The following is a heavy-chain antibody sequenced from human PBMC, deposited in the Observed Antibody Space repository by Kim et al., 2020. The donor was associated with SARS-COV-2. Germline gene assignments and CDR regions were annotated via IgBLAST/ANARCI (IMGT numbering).Heavy chain of an antibody. V-gene: IGHV3-23*01. CDR1: GFAFSNYA. J-gene: IGHJ6*02. CDR3: AKRSLFRSQYYSGMDV. Sequence: GGSLRLSCAASGFAFSNYAMSWVRQAPGKGLEWVSIIGGSGGSTDYADSVKGRFTITRDNSKNTLYLQMNSLRAGDTAVYYCAKRSLFRSQYYSGMDVWGQGTTVTVSS. CDR2: IGGSGGST. D-gene: IGHD2-15*01.